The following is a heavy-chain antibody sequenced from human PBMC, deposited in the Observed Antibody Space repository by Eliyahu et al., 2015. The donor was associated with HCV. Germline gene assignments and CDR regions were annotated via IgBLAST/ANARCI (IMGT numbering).Heavy chain of an antibody. D-gene: IGHD3-16*01. Sequence: QVQLVESGGGLVKPGGSLXLSCVASGFXFSDYYMSWIRQAPGKGLEWVAYIXSGGNTIYYGDSVKGRFTISRDNAQNSLYLQMTSLRVEDTAVYYCARGNDYARYFDHWGQGSLVTVSS. CDR2: IXSGGNTI. J-gene: IGHJ4*02. CDR1: GFXFSDYY. CDR3: ARGNDYARYFDH. V-gene: IGHV3-11*01.